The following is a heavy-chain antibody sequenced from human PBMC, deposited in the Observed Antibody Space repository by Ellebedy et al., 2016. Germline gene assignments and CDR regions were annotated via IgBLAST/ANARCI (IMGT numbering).Heavy chain of an antibody. Sequence: GESLKISCAASGFTFSNYWMHWVRQAPGKGLVWVSRINSDGSSTSYVDSVKGRFTISRDNARNTLYLQMNSLRVEDTAVYYCARDSGGSSWNSEYFHHWGQGSLVTVSS. CDR3: ARDSGGSSWNSEYFHH. J-gene: IGHJ1*01. CDR2: INSDGSST. CDR1: GFTFSNYW. D-gene: IGHD6-13*01. V-gene: IGHV3-74*01.